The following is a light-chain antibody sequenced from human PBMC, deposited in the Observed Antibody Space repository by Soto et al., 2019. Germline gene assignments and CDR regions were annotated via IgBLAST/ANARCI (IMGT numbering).Light chain of an antibody. Sequence: DIQMTQSLSSLSASVGDRVTITCRASQSIGRHLNWYQQTPGRAPSLLIYGASSLQSGVPARFSASGFGTDFTLTISSLQPEDVATYYCQQTHYAPWTFGLGNKV. CDR2: GAS. CDR3: QQTHYAPWT. CDR1: QSIGRH. J-gene: IGKJ1*01. V-gene: IGKV1-39*01.